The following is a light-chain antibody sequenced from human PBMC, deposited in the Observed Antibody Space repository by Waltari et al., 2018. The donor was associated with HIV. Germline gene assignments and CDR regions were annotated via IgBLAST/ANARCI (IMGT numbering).Light chain of an antibody. V-gene: IGLV2-14*01. Sequence: QSALTQPASVSGSPGQSITISCTGTSSDVGGYNYVSWYQHHPGKAPKLLIYEVSNRPSGVSHRFSGSKSDNTASLTISGLQAEDEADYYCSSYTSDYTYVFGSGTEVTVL. J-gene: IGLJ1*01. CDR2: EVS. CDR3: SSYTSDYTYV. CDR1: SSDVGGYNY.